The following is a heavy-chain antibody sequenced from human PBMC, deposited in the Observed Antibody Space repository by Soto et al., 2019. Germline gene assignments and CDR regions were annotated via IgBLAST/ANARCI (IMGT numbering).Heavy chain of an antibody. CDR2: ISAYNGNT. Sequence: QVQLVQSGAEVKKPGASVKVSCKASGYTFTSYDISWVRQAPGQGLEWMGWISAYNGNTNYEQKLNGSVTMTTDTSTTTAYLELRSLAAADTAVYSCAIGAPPEAAWGQGTLVIVSS. J-gene: IGHJ5*02. CDR3: AIGAPPEAA. D-gene: IGHD6-13*01. V-gene: IGHV1-18*01. CDR1: GYTFTSYD.